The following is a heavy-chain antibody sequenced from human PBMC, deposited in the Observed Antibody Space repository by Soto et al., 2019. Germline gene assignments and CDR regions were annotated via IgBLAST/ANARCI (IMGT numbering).Heavy chain of an antibody. CDR3: PRSIAVSGNPQFKH. V-gene: IGHV3-30-3*01. CDR1: GFTFGSYT. J-gene: IGHJ4*02. CDR2: ISYDGSNK. Sequence: GGSLRLSGAASGFTFGSYTMHWVRLAPDKGMEWVALISYDGSNKQDADPVKGRFTISRDNSKNTLPLPMNSLRPEHTAVFYCPRSIAVSGNPQFKHWGQGAL. D-gene: IGHD6-19*01.